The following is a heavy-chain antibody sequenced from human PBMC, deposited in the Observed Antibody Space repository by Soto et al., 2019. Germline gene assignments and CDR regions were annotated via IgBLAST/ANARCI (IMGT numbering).Heavy chain of an antibody. Sequence: EVQLVESGGGLVQPGRSLRLSCAASGFTFDDYAMHWVRQAPGKGLERVSGISWNSDTRGYADSVKGRFTISRDNAKKSLYLHMDSLRAEDTALYYCARTKGSFSSSWSHWGQGTLVTVSS. CDR1: GFTFDDYA. V-gene: IGHV3-9*01. D-gene: IGHD6-13*01. CDR3: ARTKGSFSSSWSH. CDR2: ISWNSDTR. J-gene: IGHJ1*01.